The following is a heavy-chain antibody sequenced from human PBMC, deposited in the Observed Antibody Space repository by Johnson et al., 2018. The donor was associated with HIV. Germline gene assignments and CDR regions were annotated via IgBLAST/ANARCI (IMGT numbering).Heavy chain of an antibody. J-gene: IGHJ3*02. V-gene: IGHV3-9*01. Sequence: VQLVESGGGLVQPGRSLRLSCAASGFTFDDYAMHWVRQAPGKGLEWVSGISWNSGSIGYADSVKGRFTISRDNAKNSLYLQMNSLRAEDTALYYCARDRGYWDGLDIWGQGTMVTVSS. CDR2: ISWNSGSI. CDR1: GFTFDDYA. D-gene: IGHD3-22*01. CDR3: ARDRGYWDGLDI.